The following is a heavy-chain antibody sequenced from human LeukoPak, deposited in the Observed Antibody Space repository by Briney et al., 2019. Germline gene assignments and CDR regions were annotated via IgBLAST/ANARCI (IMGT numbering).Heavy chain of an antibody. CDR2: IYHSGST. J-gene: IGHJ4*02. CDR1: GYSISSGYY. Sequence: SETLSLTCTVSGYSISSGYYWGWIRQPPGKGLEWIGSIYHSGSTYYNPSLKSRVAISVDTSKSQFSLKLSSVTAADTAVYYCARGYDHVWGSYRPYFDYWGQGTLVTVSS. D-gene: IGHD3-16*02. V-gene: IGHV4-38-2*02. CDR3: ARGYDHVWGSYRPYFDY.